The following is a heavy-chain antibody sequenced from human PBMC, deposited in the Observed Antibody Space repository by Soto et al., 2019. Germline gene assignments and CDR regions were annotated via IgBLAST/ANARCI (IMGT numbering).Heavy chain of an antibody. D-gene: IGHD3-22*01. CDR1: GFTFSSYA. J-gene: IGHJ4*02. CDR2: ISGSGGST. CDR3: AKSPKYDSSGYYLNY. V-gene: IGHV3-23*01. Sequence: GGSLRLSCAASGFTFSSYAMSRVRQAPGKGLEWVSAISGSGGSTYYADSVKGRFTISRDNSKNTLYLQMNSLRAEDTAVYYCAKSPKYDSSGYYLNYWGQGTLVTVSS.